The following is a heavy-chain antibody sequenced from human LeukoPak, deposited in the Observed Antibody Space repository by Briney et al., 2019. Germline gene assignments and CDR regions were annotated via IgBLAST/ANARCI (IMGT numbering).Heavy chain of an antibody. J-gene: IGHJ4*02. CDR1: GFTFTTYW. CDR3: ARRAGAYSHPYDY. D-gene: IGHD4/OR15-4a*01. Sequence: GESLRLSCAASGFTFTTYWMSWVRQAPGKGLEWVSSISTSSNYIYYADSVKGRFTISRDNARNSLYLQMNSLRAEDTAVYYCARRAGAYSHPYDYWGQGTLVTVSS. CDR2: ISTSSNYI. V-gene: IGHV3-21*04.